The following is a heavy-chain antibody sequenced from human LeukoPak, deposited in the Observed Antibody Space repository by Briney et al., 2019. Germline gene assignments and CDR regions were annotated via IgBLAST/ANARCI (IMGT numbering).Heavy chain of an antibody. CDR3: AKVGRITMVRGLFDY. V-gene: IGHV3-30*18. CDR1: GFTFSSYG. Sequence: PGRSLRLSCAASGFTFSSYGMHWVRQAPGKGLEWVAVISYDGSNKYYADSVKGRFTISSDNSKNTLYLQMNSLRAEDTAVYYCAKVGRITMVRGLFDYWGQGTLVTVSS. J-gene: IGHJ4*02. CDR2: ISYDGSNK. D-gene: IGHD3-10*01.